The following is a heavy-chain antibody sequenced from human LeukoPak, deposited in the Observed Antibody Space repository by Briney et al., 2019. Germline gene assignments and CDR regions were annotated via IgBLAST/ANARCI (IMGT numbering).Heavy chain of an antibody. CDR3: AKDRRTYSSSSDY. CDR2: ISGSGGST. V-gene: IGHV3-23*01. Sequence: PGGSLRLSCAASGFTFSSYAMSWVRQAPGKGLEWVSGISGSGGSTYYADFVKGRFTISRDNSQNTLYLQMNSLRDEDTAIYYCAKDRRTYSSSSDYWGQGTLVTVSS. CDR1: GFTFSSYA. J-gene: IGHJ4*02. D-gene: IGHD6-6*01.